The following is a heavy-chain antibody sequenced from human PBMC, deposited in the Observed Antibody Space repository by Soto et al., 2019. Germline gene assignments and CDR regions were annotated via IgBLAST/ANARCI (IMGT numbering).Heavy chain of an antibody. CDR1: GFTFSSYG. J-gene: IGHJ3*02. CDR2: IWYDGSNK. D-gene: IGHD3-22*01. Sequence: QVQLVESGGGVVQPGRSLRLSCAASGFTFSSYGMHWVRQAPGKGLEWVAVIWYDGSNKYYADSVKGRFTISRDNSKNTLYLQMNSLRAEDTAVYYCARAPRYYDSSGYYYVEGAFDIWGQGTMVTVSS. V-gene: IGHV3-33*01. CDR3: ARAPRYYDSSGYYYVEGAFDI.